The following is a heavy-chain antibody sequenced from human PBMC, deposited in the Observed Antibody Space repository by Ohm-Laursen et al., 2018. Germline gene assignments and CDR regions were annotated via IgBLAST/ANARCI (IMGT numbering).Heavy chain of an antibody. J-gene: IGHJ4*02. D-gene: IGHD1-26*01. Sequence: GSLRLSCTASGFTFSSYSMNWVRQAPGKGLEWVSSISSSSSYIYYADSVKGRFTISRDNAKNSLYLQMNSLRAEDTAVYYCARDSVGATAERHFDYWGQGTLVTVSS. V-gene: IGHV3-21*01. CDR2: ISSSSSYI. CDR1: GFTFSSYS. CDR3: ARDSVGATAERHFDY.